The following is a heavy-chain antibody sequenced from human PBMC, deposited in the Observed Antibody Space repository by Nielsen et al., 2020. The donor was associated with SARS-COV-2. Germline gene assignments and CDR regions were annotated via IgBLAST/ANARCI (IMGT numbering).Heavy chain of an antibody. Sequence: GESLKISCAASGFTFSSYSMNWVRQAPGKGLEWVSYISSSSSTIYYADSVKGRFTISRDNAKNSLYLQMNSLRDEDTAVYYCARDSSASDWLSYHYYYGMDVWGQGTTVTVSS. CDR2: ISSSSSTI. D-gene: IGHD3-9*01. CDR1: GFTFSSYS. V-gene: IGHV3-48*02. J-gene: IGHJ6*02. CDR3: ARDSSASDWLSYHYYYGMDV.